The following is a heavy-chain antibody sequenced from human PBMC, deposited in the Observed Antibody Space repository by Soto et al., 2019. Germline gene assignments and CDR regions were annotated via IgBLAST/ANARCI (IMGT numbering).Heavy chain of an antibody. D-gene: IGHD1-26*01. CDR1: GGTFSSYA. J-gene: IGHJ4*02. CDR3: ARTPRSQWELPRFDY. Sequence: ASVKVSCKASGGTFSSYAISWVRQAPGQGLEWMGGIIPIFGTANYAQKFQGRVTITADESTSTAYMELSSLRSEDTAVYYCARTPRSQWELPRFDYWGQGTLVTVSS. V-gene: IGHV1-69*13. CDR2: IIPIFGTA.